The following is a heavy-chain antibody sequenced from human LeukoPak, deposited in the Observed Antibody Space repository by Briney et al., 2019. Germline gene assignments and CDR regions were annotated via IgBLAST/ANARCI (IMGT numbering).Heavy chain of an antibody. Sequence: GRSLRLSCAASGFTFSSYGMHWVRQAPGKGLEWVAVISYDGSNKYFADSVKGRFNISRDNSKNTLYLQMNSLRTEDTAVYYCANLYGDYPDYWGQGTLVTVSS. CDR2: ISYDGSNK. CDR3: ANLYGDYPDY. V-gene: IGHV3-30*18. J-gene: IGHJ4*02. CDR1: GFTFSSYG. D-gene: IGHD4-17*01.